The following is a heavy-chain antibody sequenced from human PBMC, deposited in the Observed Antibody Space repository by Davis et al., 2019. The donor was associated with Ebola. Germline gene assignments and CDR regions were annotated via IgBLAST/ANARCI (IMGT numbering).Heavy chain of an antibody. V-gene: IGHV1-18*04. J-gene: IGHJ3*02. CDR2: ISADNGNT. CDR1: GYTFTTYG. D-gene: IGHD1-26*01. Sequence: AASVKVSCKASGYTFTTYGLSWVRQAPGRGLEWMGWISADNGNTNYAKKFQGRVTMTRETSTSTAYMELRSLSSDDTAVYFCARTSIVGTTTTASDIWGQGTLVTVSS. CDR3: ARTSIVGTTTTASDI.